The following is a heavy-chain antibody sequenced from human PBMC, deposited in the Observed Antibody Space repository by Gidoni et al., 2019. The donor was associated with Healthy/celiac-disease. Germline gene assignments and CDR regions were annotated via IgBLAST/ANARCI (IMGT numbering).Heavy chain of an antibody. Sequence: EVQLVESGGGLVQPGRSLRLSWSACGFTFDDYASHWVRQAPGKGLAWVSGISWNSGSIGYADSVKGRFTISRDNAKNSLYLQMNSLRAEDTALYYCAKDRVQGVSYYSYGMDVWGQGTTVTVSS. CDR3: AKDRVQGVSYYSYGMDV. J-gene: IGHJ6*02. CDR1: GFTFDDYA. D-gene: IGHD1-1*01. V-gene: IGHV3-9*01. CDR2: ISWNSGSI.